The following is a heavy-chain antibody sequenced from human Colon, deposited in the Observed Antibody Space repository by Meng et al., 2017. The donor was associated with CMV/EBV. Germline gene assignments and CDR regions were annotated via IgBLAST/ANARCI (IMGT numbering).Heavy chain of an antibody. CDR2: ITYDGSAT. V-gene: IGHV3-30*02. Sequence: GGSLRLSCAASGFTFNTYGMHWVRQAPGKGLEWVAFITYDGSATKYVDSVKGRSTISRDNSKNMVFLEINSLRYEDSAVYYCAKDGGGPARSFEFWGQGTLVTVSS. J-gene: IGHJ1*01. CDR1: GFTFNTYG. D-gene: IGHD2-2*01. CDR3: AKDGGGPARSFEF.